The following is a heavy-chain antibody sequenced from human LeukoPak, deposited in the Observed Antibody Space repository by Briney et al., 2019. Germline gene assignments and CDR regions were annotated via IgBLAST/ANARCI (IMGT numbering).Heavy chain of an antibody. CDR1: GGSISSYY. CDR2: IYYSGST. Sequence: PSETLSLTCTVSGGSISSYYWSWIRQPPGKGLEWIGYIYYSGSTNYNPSLKSRVTVSVDTSKNQFSLKLSSVTAADTAVYYCASVGDYVSYWGQGTLVTVSS. V-gene: IGHV4-59*08. D-gene: IGHD4-17*01. J-gene: IGHJ4*02. CDR3: ASVGDYVSY.